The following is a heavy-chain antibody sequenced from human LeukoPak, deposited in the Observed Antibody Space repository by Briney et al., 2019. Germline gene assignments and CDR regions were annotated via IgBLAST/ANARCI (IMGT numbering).Heavy chain of an antibody. Sequence: GGSLRLSCAASGFTFSDYYMSWIRQAPGKGLEWVSYISSSGSTIYYADSVRGRFTISRDNAKNSLYLQMNSLGAEDTAVYYCARMDYYDSSGYPPVDIWGQGTMVTVSS. D-gene: IGHD3-22*01. CDR1: GFTFSDYY. J-gene: IGHJ3*02. V-gene: IGHV3-11*04. CDR3: ARMDYYDSSGYPPVDI. CDR2: ISSSGSTI.